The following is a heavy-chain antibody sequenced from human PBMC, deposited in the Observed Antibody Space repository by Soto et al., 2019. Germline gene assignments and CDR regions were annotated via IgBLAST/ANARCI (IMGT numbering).Heavy chain of an antibody. CDR1: GFTFSSYS. J-gene: IGHJ6*02. CDR2: ISSSSSTI. CDR3: ARLLYDFWSGYYRRGPLDV. D-gene: IGHD3-3*01. V-gene: IGHV3-48*02. Sequence: GGSLRLSCGASGFTFSSYSMNWVRQAQGKGLEWVSYISSSSSTIYYADPVKGRFTISRDNAKTSLYLQMNSLRDEDTAVYYCARLLYDFWSGYYRRGPLDVWGQGTTVTVSS.